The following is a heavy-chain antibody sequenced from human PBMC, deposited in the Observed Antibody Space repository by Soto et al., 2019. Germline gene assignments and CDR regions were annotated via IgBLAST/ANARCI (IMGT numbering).Heavy chain of an antibody. J-gene: IGHJ5*02. Sequence: EVQLVESGGRLIQPGGSLRLSCAASGFTVSGNYITWVRQAPGKGLEWVSVIFSGDNTYYSDSVKGRFTISRDNSKNTVYLQMNRLRGDDTAVYFCATGLTLPVRPSFDTWGQGPLLTVSS. V-gene: IGHV3-53*01. CDR1: GFTVSGNY. D-gene: IGHD2-21*02. CDR2: IFSGDNT. CDR3: ATGLTLPVRPSFDT.